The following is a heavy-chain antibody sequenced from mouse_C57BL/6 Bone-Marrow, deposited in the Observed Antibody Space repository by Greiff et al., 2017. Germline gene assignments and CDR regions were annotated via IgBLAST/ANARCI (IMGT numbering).Heavy chain of an antibody. CDR3: ARVLRLWAMDY. CDR1: GYTFTSYT. CDR2: INPSSGYT. D-gene: IGHD6-1*01. J-gene: IGHJ4*01. V-gene: IGHV1-4*01. Sequence: QVQLQQSGAELARPGASVKMSCKASGYTFTSYTMHWVKQRPGQGLEWIGYINPSSGYTKYNQKFKDKATLTADKSSSTAYMQLSSLTSEDSAVYYCARVLRLWAMDYWGQGTSVTVSS.